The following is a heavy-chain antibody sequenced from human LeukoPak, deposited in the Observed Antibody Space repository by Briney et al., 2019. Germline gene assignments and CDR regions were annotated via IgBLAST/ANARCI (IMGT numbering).Heavy chain of an antibody. J-gene: IGHJ4*02. CDR2: TPYDGSKT. D-gene: IGHD5-24*01. CDR1: GFTFSSYG. CDR3: AKDETRDGYNLGATDY. V-gene: IGHV3-30*18. Sequence: PGGSLRLSCAASGFTFSSYGMHWVRQAPGKGLEWVAVTPYDGSKTYYVDSVKGRFTISRDNSKNTLYLQTNSLRPEDTAVYYCAKDETRDGYNLGATDYWGQGTLVTVSS.